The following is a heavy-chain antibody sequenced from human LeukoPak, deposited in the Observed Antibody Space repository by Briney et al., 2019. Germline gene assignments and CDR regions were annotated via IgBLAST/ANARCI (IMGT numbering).Heavy chain of an antibody. CDR2: IKRVGSEK. D-gene: IGHD5-12*01. J-gene: IGHJ4*02. V-gene: IGHV3-7*04. CDR3: ARVGNGYSGYALDY. CDR1: EFAFTNYW. Sequence: GGSLRLSCAASEFAFTNYWMSWVRQAPGKGLEWVANIKRVGSEKYYLDSVKGRFTISRDNAKNSLYLQMNSLRAEDTAVYYCARVGNGYSGYALDYWGQGTLVTVSS.